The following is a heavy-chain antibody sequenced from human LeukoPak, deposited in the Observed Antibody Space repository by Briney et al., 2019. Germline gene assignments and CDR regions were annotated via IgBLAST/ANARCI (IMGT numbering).Heavy chain of an antibody. CDR2: INTNAGNP. D-gene: IGHD1-1*01. CDR3: ARTTGRFDY. CDR1: GYTFIRYS. V-gene: IGHV7-4-1*02. J-gene: IGHJ4*02. Sequence: GASVKVSCKTSGYTFIRYSIGWVRQAPGQGLQWMGWINTNAGNPTYAQGFTGRFVFSLDTSVSTAYLQINSLKAEDTAVYYCARTTGRFDYWGQGTLVTVSS.